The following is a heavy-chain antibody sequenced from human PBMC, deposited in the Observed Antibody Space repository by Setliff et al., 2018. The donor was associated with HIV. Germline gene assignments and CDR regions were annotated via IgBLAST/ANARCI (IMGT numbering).Heavy chain of an antibody. CDR3: ARGALLAAFDFDH. D-gene: IGHD2-8*02. CDR2: INVGSGDT. J-gene: IGHJ4*01. V-gene: IGHV1-3*01. Sequence: PVKVSCKASGYTFTTYSLHWVRQAPGQSLEWMGWINVGSGDTKYSQDFQGRLSLTRDTSANTVYMELSSLTSDDPAVYFCARGALLAAFDFDHWGHGTLVTVSS. CDR1: GYTFTTYS.